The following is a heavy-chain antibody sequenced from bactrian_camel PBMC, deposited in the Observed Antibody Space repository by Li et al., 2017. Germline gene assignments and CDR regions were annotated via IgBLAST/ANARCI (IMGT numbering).Heavy chain of an antibody. CDR2: ISMDGRKT. V-gene: IGHV3-2*01. J-gene: IGHJ4*01. Sequence: HVQLVESGGNLVQPGGFLRLSCAASGFTFSSYVMTWVRQAPGKGLEWVCSISMDGRKTWYQDSMRGRFVLSRDNTRNTLYLQMNSLTSEDTALYYCGAGLLVQYWGQGTQVTVSS. CDR3: GAGLLVQY. CDR1: GFTFSSYV.